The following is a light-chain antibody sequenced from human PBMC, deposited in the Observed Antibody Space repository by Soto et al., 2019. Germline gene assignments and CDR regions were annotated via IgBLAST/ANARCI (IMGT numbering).Light chain of an antibody. CDR1: SSDVGGSTF. J-gene: IGLJ1*01. CDR2: NVA. V-gene: IGLV2-14*03. Sequence: QSALTQPASVSDSPGQSITISCTGTSSDVGGSTFVSWYQQHPGKPPKLIIYNVAKRPSGVSNRFSGSKSGSTASLIISSLQTEDDADYYCFSYTSSTTYVFGTGTNLTVL. CDR3: FSYTSSTTYV.